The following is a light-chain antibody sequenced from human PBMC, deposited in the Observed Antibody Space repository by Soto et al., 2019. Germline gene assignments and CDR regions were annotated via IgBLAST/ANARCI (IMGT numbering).Light chain of an antibody. CDR1: SSNIENNY. CDR2: ENN. CDR3: GTWDSSVSGVV. J-gene: IGLJ2*01. Sequence: QSVLTQPPSVSAAPGQKVTISCSGSSSNIENNYVSWYQQLPGTAPKLLIYENNRRPSGIPDRLSGSKSGTSATLGITGLQTGDEADYYCGTWDSSVSGVVFGGGTQLTVL. V-gene: IGLV1-51*02.